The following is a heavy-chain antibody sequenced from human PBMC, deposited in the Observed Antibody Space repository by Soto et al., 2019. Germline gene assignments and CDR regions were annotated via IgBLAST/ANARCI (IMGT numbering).Heavy chain of an antibody. Sequence: GASVKVSCKASGYTFTSYDINWVRQATGQGLEWMGWMNPNSGNTGYAQKFQGRVTITADESTSTAYMELSSLRSEDTAVYYCARDKPVYCSSTSCYTSVMDVWGQGTTVTVSS. CDR2: MNPNSGNT. CDR1: GYTFTSYD. J-gene: IGHJ6*02. D-gene: IGHD2-2*02. V-gene: IGHV1-8*01. CDR3: ARDKPVYCSSTSCYTSVMDV.